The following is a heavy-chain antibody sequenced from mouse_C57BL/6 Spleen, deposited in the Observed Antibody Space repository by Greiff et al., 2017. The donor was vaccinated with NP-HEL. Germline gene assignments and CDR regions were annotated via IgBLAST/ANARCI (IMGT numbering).Heavy chain of an antibody. V-gene: IGHV1-69*01. Sequence: VKLQQPGAELVMPGASVKLSCKASGYTFTSYWMHWVKQRPGQGLEWIGEIDPSDSYTNYNQKFKGKATLTVDTSSSTAYMQLSSLTSEDSAVYDCARVENYSGSSHFDYWGQGTTLTVSS. D-gene: IGHD1-1*01. CDR2: IDPSDSYT. CDR1: GYTFTSYW. CDR3: ARVENYSGSSHFDY. J-gene: IGHJ2*01.